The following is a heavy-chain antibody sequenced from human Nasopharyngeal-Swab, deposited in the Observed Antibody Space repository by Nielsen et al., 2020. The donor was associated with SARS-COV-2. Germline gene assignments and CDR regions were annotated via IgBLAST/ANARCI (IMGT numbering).Heavy chain of an antibody. Sequence: RQAPGKGLEWIGYIYYSGGANYNLSLKSRVTISVDTSKNQFSLKLSSVTAADTAVYYCARARRNFVVVSAFDYWGQGTLVTVSS. J-gene: IGHJ4*02. D-gene: IGHD2-21*02. CDR2: IYYSGGA. V-gene: IGHV4-59*12. CDR3: ARARRNFVVVSAFDY.